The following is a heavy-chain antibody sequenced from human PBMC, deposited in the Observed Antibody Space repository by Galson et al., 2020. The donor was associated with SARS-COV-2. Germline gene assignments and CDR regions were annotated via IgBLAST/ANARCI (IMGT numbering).Heavy chain of an antibody. CDR2: INPNSGTT. D-gene: IGHD3-10*01. CDR3: ARDANYYGSGSYLVDY. Sequence: ASVKVSCKASGYTFTGSYIHWVRQAPGQGLEWMAWINPNSGTTNFALKFLGRVTMTRDTSISTVYMELSSLRSDDTAVYYCARDANYYGSGSYLVDYWGQGTLVTVAA. J-gene: IGHJ4*02. V-gene: IGHV1-2*02. CDR1: GYTFTGSY.